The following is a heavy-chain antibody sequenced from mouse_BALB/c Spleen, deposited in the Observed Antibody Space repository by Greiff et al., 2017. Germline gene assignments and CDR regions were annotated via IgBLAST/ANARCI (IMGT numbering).Heavy chain of an antibody. V-gene: IGHV5-6*01. CDR2: ISSGGSYT. CDR3: AKKGEYGGFYYLVY. J-gene: IGHJ2*01. CDR1: GFTFSSYG. Sequence: EVMLVESGGDLVKPGGSLKLSCAASGFTFSSYGMSWVRQTPDKRLEWVATISSGGSYTYYPDSVKGRFTISRDNAKNTLYLQMSSLKSEDTAMCLCAKKGEYGGFYYLVYGGRDTTLTVSS. D-gene: IGHD5-2*01.